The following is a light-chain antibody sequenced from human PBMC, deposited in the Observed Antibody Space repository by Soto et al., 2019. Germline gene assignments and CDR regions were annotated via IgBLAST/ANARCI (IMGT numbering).Light chain of an antibody. CDR1: QSVVSS. J-gene: IGKJ1*01. V-gene: IGKV3-11*01. Sequence: EIVLTQSPATLSLSPGERATLSCRASQSVVSSLAWYQQKPGQAPRLLIYDTSNRATGIPARFSGSGSGTDFTLTISSLEPEDFAIYYCHQRSNWPWTFDQGTKVELK. CDR2: DTS. CDR3: HQRSNWPWT.